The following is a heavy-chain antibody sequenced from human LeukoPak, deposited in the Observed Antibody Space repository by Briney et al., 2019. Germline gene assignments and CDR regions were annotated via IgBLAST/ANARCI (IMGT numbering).Heavy chain of an antibody. J-gene: IGHJ3*02. V-gene: IGHV3-23*01. CDR2: IGGSGGST. D-gene: IGHD2-2*01. CDR3: AKDLIQYCSSTSCSDSNPGAFDI. Sequence: QPGGSLRLSCAASGFTFSDYYMSWIRQAPGKGLEWVSAIGGSGGSTYYADSVKGRFTISRDNSKNTLYLQMNSLRAEDTAVYYCAKDLIQYCSSTSCSDSNPGAFDIWGQGTMVTVSS. CDR1: GFTFSDYY.